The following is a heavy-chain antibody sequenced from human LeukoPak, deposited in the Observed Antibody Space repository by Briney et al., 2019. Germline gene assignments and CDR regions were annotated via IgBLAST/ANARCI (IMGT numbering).Heavy chain of an antibody. CDR2: IYYSGST. CDR3: ARHQDCSSTSCYALYYYYGMDV. Sequence: SETLSLTCTVSGGSISSYYWSWIRQPPGKGLEWIGYIYYSGSTNYNPSLKSRVTISVDTSKNQFSLKLSSVTAADTAVYYCARHQDCSSTSCYALYYYYGMDVWGQGPTVTVSS. V-gene: IGHV4-59*08. J-gene: IGHJ6*02. CDR1: GGSISSYY. D-gene: IGHD2-2*01.